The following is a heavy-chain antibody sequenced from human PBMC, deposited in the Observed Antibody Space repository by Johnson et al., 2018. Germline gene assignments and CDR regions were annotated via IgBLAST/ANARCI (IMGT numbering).Heavy chain of an antibody. CDR1: GFTFSSYA. CDR2: IRGSGGST. Sequence: VRLVESGGGLVQPGGSLRLSCAASGFTFSSYAMSWVRQAPGKGLEWVSGIRGSGGSTYSADSVKGRFIISRDNSKNTLYLQMNSLRVQDTAVYYCARDSPGGGWPLDAFDIWGQGTMVTVSS. J-gene: IGHJ3*02. D-gene: IGHD6-19*01. CDR3: ARDSPGGGWPLDAFDI. V-gene: IGHV3-23*04.